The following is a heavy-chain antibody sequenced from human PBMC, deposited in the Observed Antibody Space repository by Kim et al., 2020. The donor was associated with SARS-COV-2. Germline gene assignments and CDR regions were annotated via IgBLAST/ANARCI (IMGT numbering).Heavy chain of an antibody. CDR3: ARVGGDYGSWGYHWFDP. J-gene: IGHJ5*02. D-gene: IGHD4-17*01. Sequence: LKSRVTISVGTSKNEFSLKLSSVTAADTAVYYCARVGGDYGSWGYHWFDPWGQGTLVTVSS. V-gene: IGHV4-31*02.